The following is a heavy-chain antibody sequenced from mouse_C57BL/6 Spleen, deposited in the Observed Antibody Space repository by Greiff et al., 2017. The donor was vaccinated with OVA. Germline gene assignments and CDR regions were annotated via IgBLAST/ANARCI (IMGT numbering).Heavy chain of an antibody. J-gene: IGHJ4*01. CDR2: INPNNGGT. V-gene: IGHV1-26*01. Sequence: EVKLVESGPELVKPGASVKISCKASGYTFTDYYMNWVKQSHGKSLEWIGDINPNNGGTSYNQKFKGKATLTVDKSSSTAYMELRSLTSEDSAVYYCARYGYYAMDYWGQGTSVTVSS. CDR3: ARYGYYAMDY. CDR1: GYTFTDYY. D-gene: IGHD1-1*02.